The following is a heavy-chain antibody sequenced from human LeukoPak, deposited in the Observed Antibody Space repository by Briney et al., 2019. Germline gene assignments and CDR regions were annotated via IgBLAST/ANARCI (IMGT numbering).Heavy chain of an antibody. J-gene: IGHJ5*02. CDR2: INHSGST. D-gene: IGHD3-10*01. Sequence: PSETLSLTCAVYGGSFSGYYWSWIRQPPGKGLEWIGEINHSGSTNYNPSLKSRVTISVDTSKNQFSLKLSSVTAEDTAVYYCARNTPDFGAHQRFDPWGQGTLVTVSS. V-gene: IGHV4-34*01. CDR1: GGSFSGYY. CDR3: ARNTPDFGAHQRFDP.